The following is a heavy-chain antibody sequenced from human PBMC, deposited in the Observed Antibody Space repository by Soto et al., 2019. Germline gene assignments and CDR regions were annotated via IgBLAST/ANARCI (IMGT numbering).Heavy chain of an antibody. CDR1: GFSLSTSGMG. Sequence: QITLKESGPPLVKPTQTFTLACTFSGFSLSTSGMGVGWIRQPPGKALEWLALIYWDDDKRYSPSLKSRLTITKDTSKNQVVLTVTNMDPVDTATYYCAHYSSTSSFDYWGQGTLVTVSS. CDR3: AHYSSTSSFDY. J-gene: IGHJ4*02. CDR2: IYWDDDK. D-gene: IGHD6-13*01. V-gene: IGHV2-5*02.